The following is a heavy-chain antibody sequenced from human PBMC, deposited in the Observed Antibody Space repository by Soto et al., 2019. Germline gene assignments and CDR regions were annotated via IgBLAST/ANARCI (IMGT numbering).Heavy chain of an antibody. Sequence: QVQLVHSGAEVKKPGASVKVSCKASGYTFTGYYMHWVRQAPGQGLEWMGGINPNSGCTNYAQKFQGWVTMTRDTSISTADMEQSRLRSDDTGVYYCARERAKRLGMGYGMDVWGQGTTVTVSS. CDR1: GYTFTGYY. J-gene: IGHJ6*02. CDR3: ARERAKRLGMGYGMDV. D-gene: IGHD7-27*01. CDR2: INPNSGCT. V-gene: IGHV1-2*04.